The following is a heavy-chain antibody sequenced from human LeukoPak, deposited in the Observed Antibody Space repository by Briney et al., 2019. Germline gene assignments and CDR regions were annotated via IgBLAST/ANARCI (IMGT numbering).Heavy chain of an antibody. CDR2: IYYSGST. D-gene: IGHD3-22*01. CDR3: ARQGRGSGYLLRVFDY. Sequence: SETLSLTCTVSGGSISSGDYYWSWIRQPPGKGLEWIGYIYYSGSTYYNPSLKSRATISVDTSKNQFSLKLSSVTAADTAVYYCARQGRGSGYLLRVFDYWGQGTLVTVSS. J-gene: IGHJ4*02. CDR1: GGSISSGDYY. V-gene: IGHV4-30-4*08.